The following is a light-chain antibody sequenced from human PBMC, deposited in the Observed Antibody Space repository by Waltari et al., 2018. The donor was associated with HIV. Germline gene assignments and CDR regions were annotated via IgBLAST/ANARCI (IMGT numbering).Light chain of an antibody. CDR2: DVS. CDR3: SSYTSTTTLVV. V-gene: IGLV2-14*03. CDR1: SSDVGGYQY. Sequence: QSALTQTASVSGSPGQSITISCTGTSSDVGGYQYVSWYQQHPGKAPKLMIFDVSNRPSGVSNRFSGSKSGNTASLTISGLQAEDEAHYFCSSYTSTTTLVVFGGGTKLTVL. J-gene: IGLJ3*02.